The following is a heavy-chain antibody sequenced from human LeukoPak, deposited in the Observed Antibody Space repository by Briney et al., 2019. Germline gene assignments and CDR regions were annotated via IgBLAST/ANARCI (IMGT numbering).Heavy chain of an antibody. V-gene: IGHV3-74*01. CDR1: GFTFSRYW. J-gene: IGHJ4*02. Sequence: PGGSLRLSCAASGFTFSRYWMHWVRQAPGKGLVWVSRINIDGSSTSYADSVKGRFTISRDNAKNTLYLQMNSLRAEDTAVYYCAKEQLRSRGYSYGYTPGTLAYWGQGTLVTVSS. CDR2: INIDGSST. D-gene: IGHD5-18*01. CDR3: AKEQLRSRGYSYGYTPGTLAY.